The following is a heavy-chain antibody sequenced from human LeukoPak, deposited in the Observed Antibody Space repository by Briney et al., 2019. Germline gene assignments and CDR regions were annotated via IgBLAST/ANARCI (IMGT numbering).Heavy chain of an antibody. CDR3: ARVSRNYYDSSGYPYYFDY. D-gene: IGHD3-22*01. CDR2: IYYSGST. Sequence: PSETLSLTCTVSGGSISSYYWSWIRQPPGKGLEWIGYIYYSGSTNYNPSLKSRVTISVDTSKNQFSLKLSSVTAADTAVYYCARVSRNYYDSSGYPYYFDYWGQGTLVTVSS. V-gene: IGHV4-59*12. CDR1: GGSISSYY. J-gene: IGHJ4*02.